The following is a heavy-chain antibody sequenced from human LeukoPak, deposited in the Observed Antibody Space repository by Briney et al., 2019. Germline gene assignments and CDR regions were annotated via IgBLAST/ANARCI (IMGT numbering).Heavy chain of an antibody. D-gene: IGHD2-15*01. V-gene: IGHV3-53*01. CDR3: ASAQDYCSGSTCYGYFQY. Sequence: GGSLRLSCAASGFTVSRNYMRWVRQAPGKGLEWVSATYSGGSTYYADSVKGRFTVSSDSSKNTLHLQMNSLQAEDTAIYYCASAQDYCSGSTCYGYFQYWGQGTLVTVSS. CDR2: TYSGGST. CDR1: GFTVSRNY. J-gene: IGHJ1*01.